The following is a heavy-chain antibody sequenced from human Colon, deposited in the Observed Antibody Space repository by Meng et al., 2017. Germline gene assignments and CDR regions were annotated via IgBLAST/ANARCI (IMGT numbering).Heavy chain of an antibody. J-gene: IGHJ4*02. CDR3: ARGRVVVVASPSDY. V-gene: IGHV3-21*01. CDR1: GFTFSSYS. CDR2: ISSSS. D-gene: IGHD2-15*01. Sequence: EVQLVESGGGLVKPGGSRRLSCAASGFTFSSYSMNWVRQAPGKGLEWVSSISSSSYADSVKGRFTISRDNAKNSLYLQMNSLRAEDTAVYYCARGRVVVVASPSDYWGQGTLVTVSS.